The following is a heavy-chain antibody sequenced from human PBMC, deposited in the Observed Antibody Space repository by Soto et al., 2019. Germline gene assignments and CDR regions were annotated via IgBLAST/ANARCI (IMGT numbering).Heavy chain of an antibody. V-gene: IGHV4-30-2*01. Sequence: SETLSLTCAVSGGSLSSGGYSWSWIRQPPGKGLEWIGYMYHSGSTYYNPSLKSRVTISIDRSKNQFSLKLSSVTAADTPVYYGARVPNYWGRGILVTVSP. J-gene: IGHJ4*02. CDR2: MYHSGST. CDR1: GGSLSSGGYS. D-gene: IGHD2-2*01. CDR3: ARVPNY.